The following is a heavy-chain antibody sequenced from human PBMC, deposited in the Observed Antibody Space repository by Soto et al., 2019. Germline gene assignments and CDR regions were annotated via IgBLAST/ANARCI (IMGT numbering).Heavy chain of an antibody. J-gene: IGHJ4*02. V-gene: IGHV4-59*01. CDR2: IYYSGST. D-gene: IGHD6-13*01. CDR3: ARGQGIAAAGGQDKLWLFDY. Sequence: PSETLSLTCTVSGGSISSYYWSWIRQPPGKGLEWIGYIYYSGSTNYNPSLKSRVTISVDTSKNQFSLKLSSVTAADTAVYYCARGQGIAAAGGQDKLWLFDYWGQGTLVTVSS. CDR1: GGSISSYY.